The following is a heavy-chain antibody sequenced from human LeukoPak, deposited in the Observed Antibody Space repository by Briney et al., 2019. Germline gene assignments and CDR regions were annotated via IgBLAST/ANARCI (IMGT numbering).Heavy chain of an antibody. CDR2: IIPIFGTA. D-gene: IGHD5-18*01. Sequence: ASVKVSCKASGGTFSSYAISWVRQAPGQGLEWMGGIIPIFGTANYAQKFQGRVTITADESTSTAYMELSSLRSEDTAVYYCARPIRGYSYGSFDYWGQGTLVTVSS. V-gene: IGHV1-69*13. CDR3: ARPIRGYSYGSFDY. J-gene: IGHJ4*02. CDR1: GGTFSSYA.